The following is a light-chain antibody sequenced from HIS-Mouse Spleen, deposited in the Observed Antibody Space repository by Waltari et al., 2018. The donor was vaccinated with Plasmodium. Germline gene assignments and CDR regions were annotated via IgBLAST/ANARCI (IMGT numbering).Light chain of an antibody. CDR3: QSADSSGTYPVV. CDR2: KDS. V-gene: IGLV3-25*03. CDR1: AFPTQY. Sequence: SYELTQPPSVSVSPGQTARITCSGDAFPTQYDYWYQQKPGQAPVLVIYKDSERPSGIPERFSGSSSGTTVTLTISGVQAEDEADYYCQSADSSGTYPVVFGGGTKLTVL. J-gene: IGLJ2*01.